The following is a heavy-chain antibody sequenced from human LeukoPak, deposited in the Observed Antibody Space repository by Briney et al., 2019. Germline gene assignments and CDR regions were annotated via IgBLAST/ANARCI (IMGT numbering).Heavy chain of an antibody. CDR2: MNPNSGNT. CDR1: GYTFTSYD. V-gene: IGHV1-8*01. Sequence: ASVKVSCKASGYTFTSYDINWVRQATGQGLEWMGWMNPNSGNTGYAQKFQGRVTMTRNTSISTAYMELSSLRSEDTAVYYCARGGVHYYDSSGYSLDYWGQGTLVTVSS. D-gene: IGHD3-22*01. CDR3: ARGGVHYYDSSGYSLDY. J-gene: IGHJ4*02.